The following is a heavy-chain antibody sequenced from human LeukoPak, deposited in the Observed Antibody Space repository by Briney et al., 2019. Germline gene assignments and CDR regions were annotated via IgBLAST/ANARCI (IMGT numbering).Heavy chain of an antibody. CDR3: ARLYRGSGYYSATNGLYFDY. J-gene: IGHJ4*02. D-gene: IGHD3-22*01. V-gene: IGHV4-59*12. Sequence: SETLSLTCTVSGGSISSYYWSWIRQPPGKGLEWIGYIYYSGSTNYNPSLKSRVTISVDTSKNQFSLKLSSVTAADTAVYYCARLYRGSGYYSATNGLYFDYWGQGTLVTVSS. CDR2: IYYSGST. CDR1: GGSISSYY.